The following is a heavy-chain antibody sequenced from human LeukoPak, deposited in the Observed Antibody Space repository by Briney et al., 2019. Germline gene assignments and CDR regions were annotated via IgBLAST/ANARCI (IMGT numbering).Heavy chain of an antibody. J-gene: IGHJ6*02. CDR2: VFSGGST. D-gene: IGHD5-24*01. V-gene: IGHV3-66*02. CDR3: AREMVEMATFHYYYGMDV. CDR1: GFTVSSNY. Sequence: QSAGSLRLSCAASGFTVSSNYMSWVRQAPGEGLEWVSGVFSGGSTYYADSAKSRFTISRDNTKNTLYLRMNSLRAEDTAVYYCAREMVEMATFHYYYGMDVWGQGTTVTVSS.